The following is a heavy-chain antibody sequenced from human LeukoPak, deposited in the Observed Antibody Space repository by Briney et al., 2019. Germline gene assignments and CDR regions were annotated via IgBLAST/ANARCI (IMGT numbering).Heavy chain of an antibody. CDR3: ARVLDYGDYFDY. CDR2: INPNSGGT. V-gene: IGHV1-2*06. D-gene: IGHD4-17*01. CDR1: GYTFTGYY. Sequence: GASVKVSCKASGYTFTGYYMHWVRQAPGQGLEWMGRINPNSGGTNYAQKFQGRVTMTRDTSISTAYMELSSLRSEDTAVYYCARVLDYGDYFDYWGQGTLVTVSS. J-gene: IGHJ4*02.